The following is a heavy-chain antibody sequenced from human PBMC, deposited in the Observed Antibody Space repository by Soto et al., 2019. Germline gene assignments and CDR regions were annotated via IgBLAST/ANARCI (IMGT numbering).Heavy chain of an antibody. Sequence: PGESLRLSCAASGFTFSSYWMHWVRQAPGKGLVWVARINRDGSDTDYVDSVKGRFTISRDNAKNTLYLQMNSLRAEDTAVFYCGRGGSDSPMAPGYWGQGTLVTVSS. CDR1: GFTFSSYW. J-gene: IGHJ4*02. D-gene: IGHD5-18*01. CDR3: GRGGSDSPMAPGY. V-gene: IGHV3-74*01. CDR2: INRDGSDT.